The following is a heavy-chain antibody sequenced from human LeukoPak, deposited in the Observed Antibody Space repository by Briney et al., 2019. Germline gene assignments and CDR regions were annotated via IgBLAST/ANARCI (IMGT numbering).Heavy chain of an antibody. CDR1: GYTFTSYG. D-gene: IGHD3-3*01. CDR3: ARDLYDFWSGYYGRFDP. CDR2: ISAYNGNT. V-gene: IGHV1-18*01. J-gene: IGHJ5*02. Sequence: GASVKLSCKASGYTFTSYGISWVRQAPGQGLEWMGWISAYNGNTNYAQKLQGRVTMTTDTSTSTAYMELRSLRSDDTAVYYCARDLYDFWSGYYGRFDPWGQGTLVTVSS.